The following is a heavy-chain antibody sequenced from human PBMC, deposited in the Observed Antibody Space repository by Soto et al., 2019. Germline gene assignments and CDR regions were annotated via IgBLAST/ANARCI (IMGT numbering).Heavy chain of an antibody. D-gene: IGHD4-17*01. CDR1: GDSVSSNSAA. Sequence: SQTLSLTCVISGDSVSSNSAAWNWIRRSPSRGLEWLGRTYYRSKWYNDYAVSVKSRITINPDTSKNQFSLQLNSVTPEDTAVYYCARDPHYGGNRWDAFDIWGQGTMVTVSS. J-gene: IGHJ3*02. V-gene: IGHV6-1*01. CDR3: ARDPHYGGNRWDAFDI. CDR2: TYYRSKWYN.